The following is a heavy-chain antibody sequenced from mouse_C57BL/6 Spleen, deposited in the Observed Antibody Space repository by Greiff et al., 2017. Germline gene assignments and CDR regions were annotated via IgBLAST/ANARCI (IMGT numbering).Heavy chain of an antibody. CDR1: GFTFTDYY. D-gene: IGHD2-4*01. CDR3: ARYPHYDPYFDY. Sequence: EVQRVESGGGLVQPGGSLCLSCAASGFTFTDYYMSWVRQPPGKALEWLGFIGNKANGYTTEYSASVKGRFTISRDNSQSIIYLQMNALRAEYRATYYGARYPHYDPYFDYWGQGTTLTVSS. CDR2: IGNKANGYTT. V-gene: IGHV7-3*01. J-gene: IGHJ2*01.